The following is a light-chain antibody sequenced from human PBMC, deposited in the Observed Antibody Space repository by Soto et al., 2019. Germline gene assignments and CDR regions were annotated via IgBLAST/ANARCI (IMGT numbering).Light chain of an antibody. CDR2: DVS. Sequence: QSVVTQPASVSGSPGLSITMSCTGTSSDVGGYNYVSWYQQHPGKAPKLMIYDVSNRPSGVSNRFSGSKSGNTASLTISGLQAEDEADYYCSSHTRSSTPYVFGTGTKVTVL. J-gene: IGLJ1*01. V-gene: IGLV2-14*01. CDR3: SSHTRSSTPYV. CDR1: SSDVGGYNY.